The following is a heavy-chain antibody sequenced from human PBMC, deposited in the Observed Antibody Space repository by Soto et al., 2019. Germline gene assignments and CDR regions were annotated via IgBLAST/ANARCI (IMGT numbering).Heavy chain of an antibody. J-gene: IGHJ4*02. Sequence: SETLSLTCGVYGGSFSGYYWSWIRQPPGKGLEWIGEINPSGGTNYNPSLKSRVTISVDTSKNQFSLKLSSVTAADTAVYYCARHVGYSSSSGGSAYWGQGTLVTVSS. CDR2: INPSGGT. D-gene: IGHD6-6*01. CDR1: GGSFSGYY. CDR3: ARHVGYSSSSGGSAY. V-gene: IGHV4-34*01.